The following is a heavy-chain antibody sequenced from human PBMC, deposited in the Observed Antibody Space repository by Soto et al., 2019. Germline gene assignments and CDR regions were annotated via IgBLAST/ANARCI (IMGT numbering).Heavy chain of an antibody. Sequence: GASVKVSWKASGGTFSSYTISWVRQAPGQGLEWMGRIIPILGIANYAQKFQGRVTITADKSTSTAYMELSSLRSEDTAVYYCARSSYPYCSSTSCYGYYYYYMDVWGKGTTVTVSS. V-gene: IGHV1-69*02. D-gene: IGHD2-2*01. J-gene: IGHJ6*03. CDR3: ARSSYPYCSSTSCYGYYYYYMDV. CDR2: IIPILGIA. CDR1: GGTFSSYT.